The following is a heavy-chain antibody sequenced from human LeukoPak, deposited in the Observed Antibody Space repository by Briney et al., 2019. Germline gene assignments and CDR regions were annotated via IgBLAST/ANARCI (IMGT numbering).Heavy chain of an antibody. CDR3: ARAHLHYGDSIHDLDC. V-gene: IGHV1-46*01. Sequence: GASVKVSCKASGYTITSYYMHWVRQAPGQGLEWMGIIHPSGGSTSYAQKFQGRVTMTRDTSTSTVYMELSSLRSEDTAVYYCARAHLHYGDSIHDLDCWGQGTLVTVSS. D-gene: IGHD4-17*01. CDR1: GYTITSYY. CDR2: IHPSGGST. J-gene: IGHJ4*02.